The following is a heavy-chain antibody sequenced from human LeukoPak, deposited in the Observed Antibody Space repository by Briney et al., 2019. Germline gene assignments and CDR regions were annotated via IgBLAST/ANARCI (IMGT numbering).Heavy chain of an antibody. CDR2: ISYDGSNK. D-gene: IGHD2-2*01. CDR3: ARDVGVVPAAMTYNWFDP. Sequence: PGGSLRLSCAASGFTYSDYTMHWLRQAPGKGLEWVAVISYDGSNKYYADSVKGRFTISRDNSKNTLYLQMNSLRAEDTAVYYCARDVGVVPAAMTYNWFDPWGQGTLVTVSS. V-gene: IGHV3-30*01. J-gene: IGHJ5*02. CDR1: GFTYSDYT.